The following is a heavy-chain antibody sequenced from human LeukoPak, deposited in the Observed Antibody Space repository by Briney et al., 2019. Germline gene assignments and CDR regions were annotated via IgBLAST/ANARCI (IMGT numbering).Heavy chain of an antibody. CDR3: ARDCTNGVCYMDYGMDV. D-gene: IGHD2-8*01. CDR2: MNPNSGNT. J-gene: IGHJ6*02. V-gene: IGHV1-8*01. CDR1: GYTFTSYD. Sequence: ASVKVSCKASGYTFTSYDINWMRQATGQGLEWMGWMNPNSGNTGYAQKFQGRVTMTRNTSISTAYMELSSLRSEDTAVYYCARDCTNGVCYMDYGMDVWGQGTTVTVSS.